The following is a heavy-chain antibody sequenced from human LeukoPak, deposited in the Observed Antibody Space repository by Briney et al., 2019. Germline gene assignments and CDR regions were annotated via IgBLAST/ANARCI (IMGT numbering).Heavy chain of an antibody. D-gene: IGHD1-1*01. J-gene: IGHJ4*02. CDR2: LIPIFDTA. CDR3: ASGKAGQLDRSLDY. V-gene: IGHV1-69*13. CDR1: GGTSSTYA. Sequence: SVKVSCKASGGTSSTYAISWVRQAPGQGLEWMGGLIPIFDTANYAQKFQGRVTITADESTSTAYMELSSLRSEDTAVYYCASGKAGQLDRSLDYWGQGTLVTDTS.